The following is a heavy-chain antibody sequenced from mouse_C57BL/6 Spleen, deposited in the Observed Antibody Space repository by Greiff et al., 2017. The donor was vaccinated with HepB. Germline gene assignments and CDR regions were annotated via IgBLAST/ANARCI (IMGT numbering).Heavy chain of an antibody. CDR3: ARFDYDLYFDY. CDR1: GYAFSSSW. CDR2: IYPGDGDT. Sequence: VQLQESGPELVKPGASVKISCKASGYAFSSSWMNWVKQRPGKGLEWIGRIYPGDGDTNYNEKFKGKATLTADKSSSTAYMQLSSLTSEDSAVYFCARFDYDLYFDYWGQGTTLTVSS. J-gene: IGHJ2*01. V-gene: IGHV1-82*01. D-gene: IGHD2-4*01.